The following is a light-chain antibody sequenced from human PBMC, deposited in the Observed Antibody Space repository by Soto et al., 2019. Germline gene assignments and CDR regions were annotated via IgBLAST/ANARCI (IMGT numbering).Light chain of an antibody. CDR1: QSVSRY. J-gene: IGKJ3*01. Sequence: ERKMTHPPASLSVYTRERFTLACTASQSVSRYLAWYQQIPGQAPRLLIHGASTGATGIPDRFSGSGSGTDFTLTIRRLEPEDFAVYFCQQYDKSPFTFGPGTMVDIK. CDR3: QQYDKSPFT. V-gene: IGKV3D-15*02. CDR2: GAS.